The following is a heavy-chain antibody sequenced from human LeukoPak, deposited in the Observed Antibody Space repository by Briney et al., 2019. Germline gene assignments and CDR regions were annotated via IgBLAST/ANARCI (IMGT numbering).Heavy chain of an antibody. CDR1: GGSFSGYY. CDR3: ARYLDYGGNSRVFQH. J-gene: IGHJ1*01. D-gene: IGHD4-23*01. V-gene: IGHV4-34*01. Sequence: SETLSLTCAVYGGSFSGYYWSWIRQPPGKGLEWIGEINHSGGTKYNPSLKSRVTISVDTSKNQFSLKLSSVTAADTAVYYCARYLDYGGNSRVFQHWGQGTLVTVSS. CDR2: INHSGGT.